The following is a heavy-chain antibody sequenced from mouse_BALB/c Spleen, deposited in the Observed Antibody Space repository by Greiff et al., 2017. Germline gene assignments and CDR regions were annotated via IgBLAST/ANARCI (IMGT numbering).Heavy chain of an antibody. CDR1: GYTFTSYW. V-gene: IGHV1-87*01. J-gene: IGHJ2*01. Sequence: QVQLQESGAELARPGASVKLSCKASGYTFTSYWMQWVKQRPGQGLEWIGAFYPGDGDTRYTQKFKGKATLTADKSSSTAYMELSRLASEDSAVFYCAIDGYDDDYWGQGTTLTVSA. CDR2: FYPGDGDT. CDR3: AIDGYDDDY. D-gene: IGHD2-3*01.